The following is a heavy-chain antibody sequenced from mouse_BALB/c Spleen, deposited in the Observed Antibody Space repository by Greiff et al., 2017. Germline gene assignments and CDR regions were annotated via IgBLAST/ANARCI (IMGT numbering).Heavy chain of an antibody. V-gene: IGHV14-3*02. J-gene: IGHJ2*01. D-gene: IGHD3-2*01. CDR2: IDPANGNT. CDR3: ARKTARATLDY. CDR1: GFNIKDTY. Sequence: VQLKQSGAELVKPGASVKLSCTASGFNIKDTYMHWVKQRPEQGLEWIGRIDPANGNTKYDPKFQGKATITADTSSNTAYLQLSSLTSEDTAVYYCARKTARATLDYWGQGTTLTVSS.